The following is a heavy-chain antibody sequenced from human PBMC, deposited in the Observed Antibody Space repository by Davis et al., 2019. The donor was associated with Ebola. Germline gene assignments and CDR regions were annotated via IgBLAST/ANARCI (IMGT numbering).Heavy chain of an antibody. V-gene: IGHV4-39*07. D-gene: IGHD6-13*01. J-gene: IGHJ5*02. Sequence: MPSETLSLTCTVSGGSISSSSYYWSWIRQPPGKGLEWIGEINHSGSTNYNPSLKSRVTISVDTSKNQFSLKLSSVTAADTAVYYCARDGYSSSWYLNWFDPWGQGTLVTVSS. CDR2: INHSGST. CDR1: GGSISSSSYY. CDR3: ARDGYSSSWYLNWFDP.